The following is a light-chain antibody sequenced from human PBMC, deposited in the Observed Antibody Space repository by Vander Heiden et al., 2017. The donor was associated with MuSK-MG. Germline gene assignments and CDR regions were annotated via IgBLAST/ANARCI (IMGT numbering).Light chain of an antibody. CDR2: EVN. V-gene: IGLV2-8*01. Sequence: QSGLTHPPSASGSSGQSVTTPCTGTSSDIGCYNFVPSYQQHPVRVPNVVIYEVNKRAPAVPDRFSGSKSGSTASVTVSGLQAEDEADYYWKSFSHSDTFWVFGGGTRLTVL. J-gene: IGLJ3*02. CDR3: KSFSHSDTFWV. CDR1: SSDIGCYNF.